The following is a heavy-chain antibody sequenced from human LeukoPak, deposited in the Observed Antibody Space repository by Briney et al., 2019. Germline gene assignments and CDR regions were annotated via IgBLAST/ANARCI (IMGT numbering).Heavy chain of an antibody. CDR1: GGSISTYY. V-gene: IGHV4-59*01. Sequence: SETLSLTCTVSGGSISTYYWSWIRQPPRKGLEWIGYIYYSGSTNYNPSLKSRVTISVDTSKNQFSLRLSSVTAADTAVYYCARGSVGASTDYYHYYMDVWGKGTTVTVSS. CDR2: IYYSGST. CDR3: ARGSVGASTDYYHYYMDV. J-gene: IGHJ6*03. D-gene: IGHD1-26*01.